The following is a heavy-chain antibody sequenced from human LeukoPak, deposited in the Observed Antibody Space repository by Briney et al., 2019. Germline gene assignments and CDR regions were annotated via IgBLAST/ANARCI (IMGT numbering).Heavy chain of an antibody. D-gene: IGHD2-2*01. CDR2: ISAYNGNT. Sequence: ASVKVSCKASGYTFTSYGISWVRQAPGQGLEWMGWISAYNGNTNYAQKLQGRVTMTTYTSTSTAYMELRSLRSDDTAVYYCARGSPYCCSTSCYVGDYWGQGTLVTVSS. V-gene: IGHV1-18*04. J-gene: IGHJ4*02. CDR1: GYTFTSYG. CDR3: ARGSPYCCSTSCYVGDY.